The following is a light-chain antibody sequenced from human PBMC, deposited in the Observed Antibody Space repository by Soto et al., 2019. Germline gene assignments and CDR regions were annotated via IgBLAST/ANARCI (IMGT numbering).Light chain of an antibody. CDR1: QSVSSN. Sequence: EIVMTHSPATLSVSPGERATLSCRASQSVSSNLAWYQQKPGQAPRLLIYRASTRATGIPARFSGSGSGTEFTLTISSLQSEDFAVYYCQQYNNWPPYTFGQGTKLEIK. V-gene: IGKV3-15*01. J-gene: IGKJ2*01. CDR2: RAS. CDR3: QQYNNWPPYT.